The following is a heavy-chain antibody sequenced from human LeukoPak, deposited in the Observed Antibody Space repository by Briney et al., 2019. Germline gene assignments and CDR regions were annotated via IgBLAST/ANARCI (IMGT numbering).Heavy chain of an antibody. J-gene: IGHJ4*02. D-gene: IGHD3-16*01. CDR3: ARDTYVWGSYFVFDY. CDR1: GGSFSGYY. CDR2: INHSGST. Sequence: SETLFLTCAVYGGSFSGYYWSWIRQPPGKGLEWIGEINHSGSTNYNPSLKSRVTISVDTSKNQFSLKLSSVTAADTAVYYCARDTYVWGSYFVFDYWGQGTLVTVSS. V-gene: IGHV4-34*01.